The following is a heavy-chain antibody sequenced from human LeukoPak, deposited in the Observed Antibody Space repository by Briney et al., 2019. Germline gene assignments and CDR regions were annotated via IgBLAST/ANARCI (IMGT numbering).Heavy chain of an antibody. D-gene: IGHD3-10*01. Sequence: GGSLRLSCAASGFTFSSYGMHWVRQAPGKGLEWVAVIWYDGSNKYYADSVKGRFTISRDNPKNTLYLQMNSLRAEDTAVYYCAREAGSYYYGSGTPGPFDYWGQGTLVTVSS. CDR1: GFTFSSYG. V-gene: IGHV3-33*01. CDR2: IWYDGSNK. J-gene: IGHJ4*02. CDR3: AREAGSYYYGSGTPGPFDY.